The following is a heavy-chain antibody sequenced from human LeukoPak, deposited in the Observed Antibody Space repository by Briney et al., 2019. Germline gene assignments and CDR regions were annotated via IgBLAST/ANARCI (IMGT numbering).Heavy chain of an antibody. D-gene: IGHD2-15*01. CDR3: ARDSFDNWFDP. CDR1: GYTFTSYY. CDR2: INPSGGST. J-gene: IGHJ5*02. Sequence: ASVKVSCKASGYTFTSYYMHWVRQAPGQGLEWMGIINPSGGSTSYAQKFQGRVTMTRDTSISTAYMELSRLRSDDTAVYYCARDSFDNWFDPWGQGTLVTVSS. V-gene: IGHV1-46*01.